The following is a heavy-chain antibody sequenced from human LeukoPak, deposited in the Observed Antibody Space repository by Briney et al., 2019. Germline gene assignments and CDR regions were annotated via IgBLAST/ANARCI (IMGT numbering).Heavy chain of an antibody. Sequence: GRSLRLSCAASGFTFSSYAMHWVRQAPGKGLEWVAVISYDGSNKYYADSVKGRFTISRDNSKNTLHLQMNSLRADDTAVYYCAKSAKTKVSGGSCYDYWGQGSLVTVSS. J-gene: IGHJ4*02. CDR3: AKSAKTKVSGGSCYDY. V-gene: IGHV3-30*04. CDR2: ISYDGSNK. D-gene: IGHD2-15*01. CDR1: GFTFSSYA.